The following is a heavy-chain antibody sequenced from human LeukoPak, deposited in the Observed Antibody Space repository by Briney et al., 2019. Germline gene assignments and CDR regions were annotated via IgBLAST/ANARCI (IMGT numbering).Heavy chain of an antibody. D-gene: IGHD3-22*01. Sequence: GGSLRLSCAASGFTFNSYAMHWVRQAPGKGLEWVAVISYDGSNKYYADSVKGRFTISRDDSKNTLYLQMNSLRAEDTAVYYCAISYDSSGSNDYFDYWGQGTLVTVSS. J-gene: IGHJ4*02. CDR2: ISYDGSNK. V-gene: IGHV3-30-3*01. CDR3: AISYDSSGSNDYFDY. CDR1: GFTFNSYA.